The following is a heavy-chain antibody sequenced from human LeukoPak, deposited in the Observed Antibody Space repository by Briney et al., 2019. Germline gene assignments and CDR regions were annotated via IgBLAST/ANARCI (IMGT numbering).Heavy chain of an antibody. V-gene: IGHV3-33*01. CDR2: IWYGGGNK. J-gene: IGHJ4*02. CDR3: ARGHVGATTRGGHY. D-gene: IGHD1-26*01. CDR1: GFTFSSYG. Sequence: PGRSLRLSCAASGFTFSSYGMHWVRQAPGKGLEWVAVIWYGGGNKYYADSVKGRFTISRDNSKNTLYLQMNSLRAEDTAVYYCARGHVGATTRGGHYWGQGTLVTVSS.